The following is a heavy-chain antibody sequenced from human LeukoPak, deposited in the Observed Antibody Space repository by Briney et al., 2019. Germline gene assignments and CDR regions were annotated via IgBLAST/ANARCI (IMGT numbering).Heavy chain of an antibody. Sequence: SVKVSCKASGYTFSAYNIHWVRQAPGHGLEWMGRINCNSCDTRYTQKFQGRVTMTRDPSMSTVYMELSGFRSDDTALVFCRRTWIEVWPPDFDYWGQGTLVTVSS. CDR3: RRTWIEVWPPDFDY. CDR2: INCNSCDT. CDR1: GYTFSAYN. V-gene: IGHV1-2*06. D-gene: IGHD3-22*01. J-gene: IGHJ4*02.